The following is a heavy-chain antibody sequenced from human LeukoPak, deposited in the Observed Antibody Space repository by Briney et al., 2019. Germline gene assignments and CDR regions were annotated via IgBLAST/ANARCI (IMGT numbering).Heavy chain of an antibody. D-gene: IGHD3-22*01. J-gene: IGHJ4*02. CDR1: GGSISSSSYY. CDR3: AGNYDSSGYLGY. Sequence: SETLSLTCTVSGGSISSSSYYWGWIRQPPGKGLEWIGSIYYSGSTNYNPSLKSRVTISVDTSKNQFSLKLSSVTAADTAVYYCAGNYDSSGYLGYWGQGTLVTVSS. CDR2: IYYSGST. V-gene: IGHV4-39*07.